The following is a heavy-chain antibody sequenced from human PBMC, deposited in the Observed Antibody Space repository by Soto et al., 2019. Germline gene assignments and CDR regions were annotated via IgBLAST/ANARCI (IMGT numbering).Heavy chain of an antibody. CDR3: VRHSAILVSPAGNGPTNWFEP. CDR1: GLIFGTYS. Sequence: PGSALTLSCAGSGLIFGTYSMNWFRQETGKGLEWVSCIRRSSYHRYYADLVRGGFTISRDHAKNALYLQMNSLRAEDTAVYYCVRHSAILVSPAGNGPTNWFEPWGQGSLVTASS. V-gene: IGHV3-21*01. CDR2: IRRSSYHR. D-gene: IGHD2-2*01. J-gene: IGHJ5*02.